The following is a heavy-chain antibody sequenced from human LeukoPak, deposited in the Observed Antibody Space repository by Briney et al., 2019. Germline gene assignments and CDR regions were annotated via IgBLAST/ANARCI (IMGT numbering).Heavy chain of an antibody. CDR2: INPNSGGT. CDR3: ARVGGADY. CDR1: GYTLTELS. V-gene: IGHV1-2*02. D-gene: IGHD1-26*01. Sequence: GASVKVSCKVSGYTLTELSMHWVRQAPGQGLEWMGWINPNSGGTNYAQKFQGRVTMTRDTSISTAYMELSRLRSDDTAVYYCARVGGADYWGQGTLVTVSS. J-gene: IGHJ4*02.